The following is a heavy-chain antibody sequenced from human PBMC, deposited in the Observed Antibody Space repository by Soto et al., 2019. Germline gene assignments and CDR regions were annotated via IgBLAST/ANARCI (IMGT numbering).Heavy chain of an antibody. CDR2: ISPGGTT. CDR3: APNGDSETAPCYVCWFHP. D-gene: IGHD2-21*01. CDR1: GVSMYSRYW. Sequence: QVQLQESGPGLVRPSETLSLTCVVSGVSMYSRYWWSWVRQSPGKGLEWIGEISPGGTTNYNPSLNNLVALSIYKSMNEFSVKLNSVTAADTAIYYCAPNGDSETAPCYVCWFHPWGQGTLVTVSS. V-gene: IGHV4-4*02. J-gene: IGHJ5*02.